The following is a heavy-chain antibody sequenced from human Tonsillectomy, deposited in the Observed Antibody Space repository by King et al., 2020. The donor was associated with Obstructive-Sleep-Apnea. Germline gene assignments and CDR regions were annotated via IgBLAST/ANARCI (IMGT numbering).Heavy chain of an antibody. CDR3: AREGPPLYCSGGSCYDDAFDI. CDR1: GFTFSSYD. V-gene: IGHV3-13*01. CDR2: IGTAGDT. Sequence: VQLVESGGGLVQPGGSLRLSCAASGFTFSSYDMHWVRQATGKGLEWVSAIGTAGDTYYPGSGKGRFTISRENAKNSLYLQMNSLRAGDTAVYYCAREGPPLYCSGGSCYDDAFDIWGQGTMVTVSS. D-gene: IGHD2-15*01. J-gene: IGHJ3*02.